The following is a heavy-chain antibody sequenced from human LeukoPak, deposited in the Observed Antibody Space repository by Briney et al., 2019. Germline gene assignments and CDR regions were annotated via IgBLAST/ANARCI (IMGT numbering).Heavy chain of an antibody. CDR1: GFSLSNYG. J-gene: IGHJ6*02. Sequence: GGSLRLSCAASGFSLSNYGMGWVRQAPGKGLEWVASINHNGNVNYYVDSVKGRFTISRDNAKNSLYLQMSNLRAEDTAVYFCARGGGLDVWGQGATVTVSS. CDR3: ARGGGLDV. V-gene: IGHV3-7*03. D-gene: IGHD3-16*01. CDR2: INHNGNVN.